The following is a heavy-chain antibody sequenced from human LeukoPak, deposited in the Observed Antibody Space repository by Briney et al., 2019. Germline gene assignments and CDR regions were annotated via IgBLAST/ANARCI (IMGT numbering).Heavy chain of an antibody. J-gene: IGHJ4*02. V-gene: IGHV3-23*01. D-gene: IGHD1/OR15-1a*01. CDR1: GFTFSSYA. CDR3: AKEVGMYGTPTLDF. Sequence: GGSLRLSRAASGFTFSSYAMSWVRQAPGGGLEWVSGIPGSGVDTFYADSVKGRFTISRDNSKNTLFLQMNSLRAEDTAVYYCAKEVGMYGTPTLDFWGQGTVVTVSS. CDR2: IPGSGVDT.